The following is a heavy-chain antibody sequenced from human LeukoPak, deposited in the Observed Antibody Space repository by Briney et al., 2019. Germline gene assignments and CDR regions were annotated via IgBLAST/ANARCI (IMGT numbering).Heavy chain of an antibody. D-gene: IGHD1-26*01. V-gene: IGHV4-31*03. J-gene: IGHJ4*02. CDR3: ARQYSGSYHLDY. CDR1: GGSISSGGYY. Sequence: PSETLSPTCTVSGGSISSGGYYWSWIRQHPGKGLEWIGYIYYSGSTYYNPSLKSRVTISVDTSKNQFSLKLSSVTAADTAVYYCARQYSGSYHLDYWGQGTLVTVSS. CDR2: IYYSGST.